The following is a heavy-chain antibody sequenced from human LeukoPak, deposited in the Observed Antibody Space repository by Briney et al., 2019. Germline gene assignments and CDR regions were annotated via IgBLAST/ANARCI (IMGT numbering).Heavy chain of an antibody. V-gene: IGHV4-59*01. J-gene: IGHJ4*02. CDR1: GDPITNYY. CDR3: ARAVEAYYYDSSGYGQYYFDY. CDR2: IYYSGST. Sequence: PSETLSLTCTVSGDPITNYYWNWIRQPPGKGLEWIGYIYYSGSTNYNPSLKSRVTISVDTSKNQFSLKLSSVTAADTAVYYCARAVEAYYYDSSGYGQYYFDYWGQGTLVTVSS. D-gene: IGHD3-22*01.